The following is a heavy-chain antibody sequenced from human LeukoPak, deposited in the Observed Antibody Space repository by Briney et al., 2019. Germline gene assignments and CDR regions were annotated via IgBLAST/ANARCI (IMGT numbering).Heavy chain of an antibody. D-gene: IGHD3-9*01. V-gene: IGHV4-61*01. CDR1: VYSISSGYY. CDR2: IYYSGST. Sequence: PSETLSLTSAVSVYSISSGYYWGWIRQPPGKGLDWIGYIYYSGSTNYNPSLKRRVTISVDTSKNQFSLKLSSVTAADTALYSCARGVRYFVLDGFDIWGRRTMVTVSS. J-gene: IGHJ3*02. CDR3: ARGVRYFVLDGFDI.